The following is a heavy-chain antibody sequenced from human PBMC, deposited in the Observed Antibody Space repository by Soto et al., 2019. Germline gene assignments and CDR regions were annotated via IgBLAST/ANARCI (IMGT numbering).Heavy chain of an antibody. CDR1: GGSISSGGYS. D-gene: IGHD3-16*02. Sequence: QLQLQESGSGLVKPSQTLSLTCAVSGGSISSGGYSWSWIRQPPGKGLEWIGYIYHSGSTYYNPSLKSRVTISVDRSKNQFSLKLSSVTAADTAVYYCARGDSGGVIVGNWFDPWGQGTLVTVSS. V-gene: IGHV4-30-2*01. CDR3: ARGDSGGVIVGNWFDP. J-gene: IGHJ5*02. CDR2: IYHSGST.